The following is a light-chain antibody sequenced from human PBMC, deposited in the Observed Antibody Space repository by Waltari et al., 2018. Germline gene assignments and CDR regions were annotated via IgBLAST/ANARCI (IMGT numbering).Light chain of an antibody. CDR2: GAA. J-gene: IGKJ1*01. V-gene: IGKV3-15*01. CDR3: QQYNNWPGT. Sequence: IVMTQSPATLSVSPGERATVSCVASQSVSCNLAWYQHTPGQAPRPLSYGAATRATGIPGRSSGSGAGTEFTLTLSSRQSVDYAVYDCQQYNNWPGTFGQGTNVEIK. CDR1: QSVSCN.